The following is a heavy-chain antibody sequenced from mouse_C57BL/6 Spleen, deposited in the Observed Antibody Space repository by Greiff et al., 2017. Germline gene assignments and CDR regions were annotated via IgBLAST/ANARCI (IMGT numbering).Heavy chain of an antibody. CDR1: GYTFTSYW. CDR3: ARSDYGSSYWYFDV. Sequence: QVQLKESGAELVKPGASVKLSCKASGYTFTSYWMQWVKQRPGQGLEWIGEIDPSASYTNYNQKFKGKAPLTVDTSSSTAYMQLSSLTSEDSAIYYCARSDYGSSYWYFDVWGTGTTVTVSS. CDR2: IDPSASYT. J-gene: IGHJ1*03. D-gene: IGHD1-1*01. V-gene: IGHV1-50*01.